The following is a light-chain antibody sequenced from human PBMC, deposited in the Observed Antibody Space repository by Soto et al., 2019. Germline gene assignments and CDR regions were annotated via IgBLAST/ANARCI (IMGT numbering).Light chain of an antibody. J-gene: IGLJ1*01. Sequence: QSALPQPASVSGSPGQSITISCTGTSSDVGDNNYVSWYQQHPGKAPKLMIYDVTHRPSGISNRFSGSKSGNTASLTISGLQAEDEADYYCSSYTSSSTLYVFGTGTKVT. CDR1: SSDVGDNNY. V-gene: IGLV2-14*01. CDR3: SSYTSSSTLYV. CDR2: DVT.